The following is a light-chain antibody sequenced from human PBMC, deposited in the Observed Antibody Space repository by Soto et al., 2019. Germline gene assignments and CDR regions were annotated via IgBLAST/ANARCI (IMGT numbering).Light chain of an antibody. CDR3: QQYGSSYPWT. CDR1: QSVSSNY. V-gene: IGKV3-20*01. Sequence: EIVLTQSPGTLSLSPGERATLSCRASQSVSSNYLAWYQQKPGQAPRLLIYGASSRATGIPDRFSGSGSATDFTLTIRRLEREDFAVYYCQQYGSSYPWTFGQGTKVDIK. CDR2: GAS. J-gene: IGKJ1*01.